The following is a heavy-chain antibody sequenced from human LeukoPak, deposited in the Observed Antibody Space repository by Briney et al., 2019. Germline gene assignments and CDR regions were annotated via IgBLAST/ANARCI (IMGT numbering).Heavy chain of an antibody. CDR3: ARGSDSSSSSAVSY. J-gene: IGHJ4*02. CDR1: GFTFSSYA. CDR2: ISYDGSNK. D-gene: IGHD6-6*01. V-gene: IGHV3-30-3*01. Sequence: GGSLRLSCAASGFTFSSYAMHWVRQAPGKGLEWVAVISYDGSNKYYADSVKGRFTISRDNSKNTLYLQMNSLRAEDTAVYYCARGSDSSSSSAVSYWGQGTLVTVSS.